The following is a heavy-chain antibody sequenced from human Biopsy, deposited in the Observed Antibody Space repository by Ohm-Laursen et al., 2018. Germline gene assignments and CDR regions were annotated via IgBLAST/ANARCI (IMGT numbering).Heavy chain of an antibody. CDR1: GFTFGDYY. CDR2: ISGSGVTK. Sequence: SLRLSCAATGFTFGDYYMSWIRQAPGKGLEWLSDISGSGVTKMYADSVKGRFTVSRDNAKNSLYLEMNNLTVEATAVYYCGTDGAGSYNENWGQGTLVSVSS. V-gene: IGHV3-11*01. D-gene: IGHD3-10*01. CDR3: GTDGAGSYNEN. J-gene: IGHJ4*02.